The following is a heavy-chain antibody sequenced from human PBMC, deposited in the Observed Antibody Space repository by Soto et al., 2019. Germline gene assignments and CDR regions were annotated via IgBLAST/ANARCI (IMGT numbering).Heavy chain of an antibody. CDR1: GFTFEHYG. CDR2: ITWNGGTT. CDR3: ARGLEAFDL. V-gene: IGHV3-20*04. Sequence: EQQLVESGGTVVRPGGSQRLSCVGSGFTFEHYGMTWVRQTPGKGPEWVAGITWNGGTTGYIDSVKGRFTIARDNAKNTLYLQMNSLRPDDTALYYCARGLEAFDLWGQGTRVTVSS. J-gene: IGHJ3*01.